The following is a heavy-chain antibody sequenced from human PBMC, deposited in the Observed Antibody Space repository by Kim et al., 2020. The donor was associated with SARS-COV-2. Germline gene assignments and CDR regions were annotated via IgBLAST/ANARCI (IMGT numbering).Heavy chain of an antibody. Sequence: TNYADSVKGRFTISRDNAKNTLFLQMSSLRAEDTAVYYCARGGDGPRPFDIWGQGTVVTVSS. J-gene: IGHJ3*02. V-gene: IGHV3-74*01. CDR2: T. CDR3: ARGGDGPRPFDI. D-gene: IGHD2-8*01.